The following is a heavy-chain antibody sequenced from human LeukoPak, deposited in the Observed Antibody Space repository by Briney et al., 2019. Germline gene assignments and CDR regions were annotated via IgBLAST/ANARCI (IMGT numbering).Heavy chain of an antibody. D-gene: IGHD2-2*01. CDR3: ARGDCSSTNCYSSGVQRVYYYGMDV. Sequence: GASVKVSFKASGYTFTRYYMHWVRQAPGQGLGWMGIINPSDDSITYAQKFQGRVTMTRDTSTSTVYMALSSLRSDDTAVYYCARGDCSSTNCYSSGVQRVYYYGMDVWGQGTTVTVSS. V-gene: IGHV1-46*01. CDR1: GYTFTRYY. CDR2: INPSDDSI. J-gene: IGHJ6*02.